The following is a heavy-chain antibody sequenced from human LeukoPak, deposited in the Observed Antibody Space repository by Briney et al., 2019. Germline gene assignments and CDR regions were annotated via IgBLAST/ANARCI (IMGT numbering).Heavy chain of an antibody. CDR3: AREGVRAVFSY. D-gene: IGHD3-10*01. V-gene: IGHV3-66*01. CDR1: GFTVSSNY. J-gene: IGHJ1*01. Sequence: GGSLRLACTASGFTVSSNYMSWVRQAPGKGLGWVSVINSGGSTSYAASVKRRFTISRDNSKNTLCLQMNRLRAEDTAVYYCAREGVRAVFSYWGQGTLLTVSS. CDR2: INSGGST.